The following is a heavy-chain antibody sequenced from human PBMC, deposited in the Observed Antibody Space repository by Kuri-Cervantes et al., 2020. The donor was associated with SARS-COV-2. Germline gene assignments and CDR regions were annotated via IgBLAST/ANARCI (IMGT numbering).Heavy chain of an antibody. Sequence: ASVQVSCKASGYTFTSYGISWVRQAPGQGLEWMGWISAYNGNTKYTQKLQGRVTMTTDTSTSTAYMELRRLRCEDTAVYYCARESSGYIPFAWGQGTLVTVSS. CDR3: ARESSGYIPFA. CDR1: GYTFTSYG. CDR2: ISAYNGNT. D-gene: IGHD3-22*01. V-gene: IGHV1-18*04. J-gene: IGHJ5*02.